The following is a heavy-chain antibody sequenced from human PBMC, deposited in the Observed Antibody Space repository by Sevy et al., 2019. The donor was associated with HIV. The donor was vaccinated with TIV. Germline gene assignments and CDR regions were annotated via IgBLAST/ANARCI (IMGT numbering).Heavy chain of an antibody. V-gene: IGHV3-13*01. Sequence: GGSLRVSCAASGFTFSSYDMHWVRQVTGQGLEWVSGIGIAGDTYYPGSVKGRFTISRENARNSLDLQMNSLRAGDTATYYCVRGNNLGELGYWFDPWGQGTLVTVSS. CDR3: VRGNNLGELGYWFDP. CDR2: IGIAGDT. D-gene: IGHD3-10*01. J-gene: IGHJ5*02. CDR1: GFTFSSYD.